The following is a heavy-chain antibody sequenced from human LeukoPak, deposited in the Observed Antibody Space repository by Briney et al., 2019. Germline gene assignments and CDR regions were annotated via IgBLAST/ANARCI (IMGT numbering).Heavy chain of an antibody. CDR3: ARDLGYDILTGYYPPDY. CDR2: INPSGGST. V-gene: IGHV1-46*01. Sequence: ASVKVSCKASGYTFTSYYMHWVRQAPGQGLEWMGIINPSGGSTSYAQKFQGRVTMTRDTSTSTVYMELSSLRSDDTAVYYCARDLGYDILTGYYPPDYWGQGTLVTVSS. J-gene: IGHJ4*02. CDR1: GYTFTSYY. D-gene: IGHD3-9*01.